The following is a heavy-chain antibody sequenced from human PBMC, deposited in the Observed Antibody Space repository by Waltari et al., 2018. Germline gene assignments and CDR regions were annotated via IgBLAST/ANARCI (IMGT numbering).Heavy chain of an antibody. J-gene: IGHJ4*02. Sequence: EVQLVESGGGLVQPGGSLRLPCAASGFPFNSHLMSWVRQAPGKGLEWVANIKQDGSEKYYVDSVKGRFTISRDNAKNSLYLQMNSLRAEDTAVYYCARDRPLPFDYWGQGTLVTVSS. V-gene: IGHV3-7*01. CDR1: GFPFNSHL. CDR2: IKQDGSEK. CDR3: ARDRPLPFDY.